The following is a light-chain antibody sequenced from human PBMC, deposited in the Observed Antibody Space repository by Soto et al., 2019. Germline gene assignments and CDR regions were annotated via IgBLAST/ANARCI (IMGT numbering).Light chain of an antibody. CDR2: GAS. V-gene: IGKV3-20*01. Sequence: EIVLTQSPGTLSLSPGERATLSCRASQSVSSSYLAWYQQKPGQAPRLLIYGASSRATGIPDRFSGSGSGTDFSLIISRLEPEDSAVYYCQQYGSSLGFTFGPGTKVVIK. J-gene: IGKJ3*01. CDR3: QQYGSSLGFT. CDR1: QSVSSSY.